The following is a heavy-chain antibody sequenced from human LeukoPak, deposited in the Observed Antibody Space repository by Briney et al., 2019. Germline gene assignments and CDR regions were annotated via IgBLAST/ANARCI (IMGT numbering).Heavy chain of an antibody. D-gene: IGHD6-13*01. Sequence: GGSLRLSCAVSWMTWVRQAPGKGLEWVANIKQDGSEKNYVDSVKGRFTISRDNAENSLFLQMSSLRVEDTAVYYCAREWQGGIAAAGTRIEGDYWGQGTLVAVSS. CDR3: AREWQGGIAAAGTRIEGDY. V-gene: IGHV3-7*01. J-gene: IGHJ4*02. CDR2: IKQDGSEK. CDR1: W.